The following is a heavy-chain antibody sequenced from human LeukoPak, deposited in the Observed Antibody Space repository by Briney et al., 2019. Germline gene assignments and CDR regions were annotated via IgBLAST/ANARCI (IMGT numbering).Heavy chain of an antibody. D-gene: IGHD3-9*01. Sequence: GESLKISCKGSGYSFTSYWIGWVRQMPGKGLEWLVIIYPGDSDTRYSPSFQGQVTISADKSISSAYLQWSSLKASDTAMYYCARTTYYDILTGYHNWFDPWGQGTLVTVSS. CDR1: GYSFTSYW. CDR2: IYPGDSDT. CDR3: ARTTYYDILTGYHNWFDP. J-gene: IGHJ5*02. V-gene: IGHV5-51*01.